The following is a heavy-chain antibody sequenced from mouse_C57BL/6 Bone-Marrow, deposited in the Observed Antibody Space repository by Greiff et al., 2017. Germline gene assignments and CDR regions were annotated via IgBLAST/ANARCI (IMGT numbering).Heavy chain of an antibody. J-gene: IGHJ3*01. D-gene: IGHD1-1*01. CDR1: GFTFSDYG. V-gene: IGHV5-17*01. Sequence: EVHLVESGGGLVKPGGSLKLSCAASGFTFSDYGMHWVRQAPEKGLEWVAYISSGSSTIDYADTVKGRFTISRDNAKNTLFLQMTSLRSEDTAMYYCSSDLYYYGSSPFAYWGQGTLVTVSA. CDR2: ISSGSSTI. CDR3: SSDLYYYGSSPFAY.